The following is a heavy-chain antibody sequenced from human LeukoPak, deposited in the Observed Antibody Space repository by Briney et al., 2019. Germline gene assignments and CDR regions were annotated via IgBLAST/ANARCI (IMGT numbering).Heavy chain of an antibody. CDR1: GFTFSRYS. CDR2: ISYDGSNK. J-gene: IGHJ3*02. Sequence: GGSLRLSCAASGFTFSRYSMHWVRQAPGKGLEWVAVISYDGSNKYYADSVKGRFTISRDNSKNTLYLQMNSLRAEDTAVYYCAKPDSSGYSAFDIWGQGTMVTVSS. CDR3: AKPDSSGYSAFDI. D-gene: IGHD3-22*01. V-gene: IGHV3-30*18.